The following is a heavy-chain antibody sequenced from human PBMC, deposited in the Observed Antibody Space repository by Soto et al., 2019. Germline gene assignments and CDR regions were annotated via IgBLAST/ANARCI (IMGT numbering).Heavy chain of an antibody. J-gene: IGHJ4*02. CDR2: ISGSGGST. CDR3: AKVAGNGYYDSSGYDY. D-gene: IGHD3-22*01. V-gene: IGHV3-23*01. CDR1: GFTFSSYA. Sequence: PGGSLRLSCAASGFTFSSYAMSWVRQAPGKGLEWVSAISGSGGSTYYADSVKGRFTISRDNSKNTLYLQMNSLRAEDTAVYYCAKVAGNGYYDSSGYDYWGQGTLVTVSS.